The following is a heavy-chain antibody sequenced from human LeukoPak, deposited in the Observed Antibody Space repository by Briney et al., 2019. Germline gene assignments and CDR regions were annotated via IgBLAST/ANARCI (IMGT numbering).Heavy chain of an antibody. V-gene: IGHV3-74*01. CDR1: GFTFRSYW. CDR2: INSDGSTT. J-gene: IGHJ4*02. Sequence: GGSLRLSCAASGFTFRSYWMHWARQAPGKGLVWVSRINSDGSTTNYADSVKGRFSISRDNAKNTLFQQMNSLRAEDTAVYYCARGGGIIAAAVVDWGQGTLVTVSS. D-gene: IGHD6-13*01. CDR3: ARGGGIIAAAVVD.